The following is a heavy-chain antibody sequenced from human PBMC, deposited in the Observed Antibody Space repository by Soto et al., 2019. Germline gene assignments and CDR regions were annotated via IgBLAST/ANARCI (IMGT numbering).Heavy chain of an antibody. J-gene: IGHJ5*02. D-gene: IGHD2-15*01. Sequence: QVQLQQSGPGLVKSSETLSLTCTVSGGSISSYYWSWIRQPPGKGLEWFGYMYYGGRTNYNPSLKSRVTISVDTSKMQVSLKLSSVTAADTAVYFCARGTPSPLIVRSSRGPWFDPWGQGTLVTVSS. CDR2: MYYGGRT. CDR1: GGSISSYY. CDR3: ARGTPSPLIVRSSRGPWFDP. V-gene: IGHV4-59*08.